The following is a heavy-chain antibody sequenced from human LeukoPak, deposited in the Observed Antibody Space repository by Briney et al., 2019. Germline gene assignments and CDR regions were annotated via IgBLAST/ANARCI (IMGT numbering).Heavy chain of an antibody. D-gene: IGHD5-12*01. Sequence: GGSLRLSCAASGFTLRSYDMSWVREAPGKGLEWVAATSGSGVNSYYADSVRGRFTISRDNSQNTLYLQMDSLRAEDTALYYCAKEYSGYDFDYWGQGTLVTVSS. J-gene: IGHJ4*02. CDR1: GFTLRSYD. CDR2: TSGSGVNS. CDR3: AKEYSGYDFDY. V-gene: IGHV3-23*01.